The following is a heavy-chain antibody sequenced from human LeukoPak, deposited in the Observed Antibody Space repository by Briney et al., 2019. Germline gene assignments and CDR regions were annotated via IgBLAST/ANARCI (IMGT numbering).Heavy chain of an antibody. CDR1: GISFNNYW. D-gene: IGHD3-22*01. J-gene: IGHJ4*02. Sequence: GGSLRLSCAASGISFNNYWMHWVRQAPGKGLVWVSRVNSDGSSTVYADSVKGRFTISRDNARTTVYLQMSSLRLDDTATYYCATGLGHYYDYWGQGSLVTVPS. V-gene: IGHV3-74*01. CDR3: ATGLGHYYDY. CDR2: VNSDGSST.